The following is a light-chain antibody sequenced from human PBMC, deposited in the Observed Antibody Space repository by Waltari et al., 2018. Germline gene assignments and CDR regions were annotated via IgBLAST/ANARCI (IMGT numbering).Light chain of an antibody. Sequence: QSALTPPPSASGSPGQSVTMSCTGTSSDVGGYNYVSWYQQHPGTVPKPIIYEVSERPSGVPHRFSGSKSGNTASLTVSGLQAEDEADYYCSSYAGSNSHVFGTGTRVTVL. CDR3: SSYAGSNSHV. J-gene: IGLJ1*01. V-gene: IGLV2-8*01. CDR2: EVS. CDR1: SSDVGGYNY.